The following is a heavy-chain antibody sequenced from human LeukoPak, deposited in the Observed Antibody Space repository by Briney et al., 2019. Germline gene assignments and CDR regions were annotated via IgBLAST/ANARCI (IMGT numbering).Heavy chain of an antibody. CDR2: INHSGST. D-gene: IGHD3-9*01. CDR1: GGSFSGYY. V-gene: IGHV4-34*01. CDR3: ARDSYDILTGYLSPFDY. Sequence: PSETLSLTCAVYGGSFSGYYWSWIRQPPGKGLEWIGEINHSGSTNYNPSLKSRVTISVDTSKNQFSLKLSSVTAADTAVYYCARDSYDILTGYLSPFDYWGQGTLVTVSS. J-gene: IGHJ4*02.